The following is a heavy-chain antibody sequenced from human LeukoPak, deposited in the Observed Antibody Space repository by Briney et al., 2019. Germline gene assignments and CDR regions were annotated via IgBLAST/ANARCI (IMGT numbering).Heavy chain of an antibody. Sequence: SETLSLTCTVSGGSISSYYWSWIRQPAGKGLEWIGRIYTSGSTNYNPSLKSRVTMSVDTSKNQFSLKLSSVTAADTAVYYCARGSSGWHAASYYYGMDGWGQGTTVTVSS. CDR1: GGSISSYY. D-gene: IGHD6-19*01. J-gene: IGHJ6*02. V-gene: IGHV4-4*07. CDR3: ARGSSGWHAASYYYGMDG. CDR2: IYTSGST.